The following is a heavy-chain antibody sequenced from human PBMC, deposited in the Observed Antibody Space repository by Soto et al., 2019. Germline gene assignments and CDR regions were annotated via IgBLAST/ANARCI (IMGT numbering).Heavy chain of an antibody. D-gene: IGHD2-15*01. V-gene: IGHV1-18*01. Sequence: ASVKVSCKASGYTFTSYAMHWVRQAPGQRLEWMGWISAYNGNTNYAQKLQGRVTMTTDTSTSTAYMELRSLRSDDTAVYYCARGWGRVVVAANFDYWGQGTLVTV. J-gene: IGHJ4*02. CDR1: GYTFTSYA. CDR2: ISAYNGNT. CDR3: ARGWGRVVVAANFDY.